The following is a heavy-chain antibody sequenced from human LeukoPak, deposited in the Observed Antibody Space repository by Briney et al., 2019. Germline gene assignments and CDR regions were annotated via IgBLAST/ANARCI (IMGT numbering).Heavy chain of an antibody. CDR1: GFTFSSYS. V-gene: IGHV3-48*02. D-gene: IGHD4-17*01. CDR2: ISSSSSTI. J-gene: IGHJ3*02. CDR3: ARDGVPWNIGDYDAFDI. Sequence: GGSLRLSCAASGFTFSSYSMNWVRQAPGKGLEWVSYISSSSSTIYYADSVKGRFTISRDNAKNSLYLQTNSLRDEDTAVYYCARDGVPWNIGDYDAFDIWGQGTMVTVSS.